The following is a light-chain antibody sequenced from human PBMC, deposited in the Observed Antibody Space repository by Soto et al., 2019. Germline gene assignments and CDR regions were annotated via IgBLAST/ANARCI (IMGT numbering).Light chain of an antibody. CDR1: SSDVGGYNY. J-gene: IGLJ2*01. CDR3: SSYTSSSTLVV. Sequence: QSALTQPASVSGSPGQSITISCTGTSSDVGGYNYVSWYQQHPDKAPKLMLYDVSYRPSGVSNRFSGSKSGITASLTISGLQAEDAAVYYCSSYTSSSTLVVFGGGTKLTVL. V-gene: IGLV2-14*01. CDR2: DVS.